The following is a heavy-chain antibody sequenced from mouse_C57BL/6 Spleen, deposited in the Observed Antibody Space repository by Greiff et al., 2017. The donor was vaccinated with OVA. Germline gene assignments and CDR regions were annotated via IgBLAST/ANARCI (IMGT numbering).Heavy chain of an antibody. CDR3: ARDYYGSRTSLRYFDV. J-gene: IGHJ1*03. CDR2: INPNNGGT. D-gene: IGHD1-1*01. Sequence: EVQLQESGPELVKPGASVKMSCKASGYTFTDYNMHWVKQSHGKSLEWIGYINPNNGGTSYNQKFKGKATLTVNKSSSTAYMELRSLTSEDSAVYYCARDYYGSRTSLRYFDVWGTGTTVTVSS. CDR1: GYTFTDYN. V-gene: IGHV1-22*01.